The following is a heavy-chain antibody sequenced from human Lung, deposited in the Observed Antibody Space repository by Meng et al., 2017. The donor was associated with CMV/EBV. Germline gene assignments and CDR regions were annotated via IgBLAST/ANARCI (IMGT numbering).Heavy chain of an antibody. CDR1: GYTFTGYY. D-gene: IGHD2-2*02. Sequence: ASVXVSXKASGYTFTGYYMHWVRQAPGQGLEWMGWINPNSGGTNYAQKFQGRVTMTRDTSISTAYMELSRLRSDDTAVYYCARGYCSSTSCYTWTDYWGQGXLVTVSS. CDR3: ARGYCSSTSCYTWTDY. J-gene: IGHJ4*02. V-gene: IGHV1-2*02. CDR2: INPNSGGT.